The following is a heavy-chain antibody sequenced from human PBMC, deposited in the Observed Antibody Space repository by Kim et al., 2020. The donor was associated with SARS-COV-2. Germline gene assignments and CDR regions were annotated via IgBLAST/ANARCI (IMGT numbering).Heavy chain of an antibody. CDR3: ARGPYYAVAYIYYYGMDV. CDR2: INHSGST. V-gene: IGHV4-34*01. J-gene: IGHJ6*02. CDR1: GGSFSGYY. D-gene: IGHD1-26*01. Sequence: SETLSLTCAVYGGSFSGYYWSWIRQPPGKGLEWIGEINHSGSTNYNPSLKSRVTISVDTSKNQFSLKLSSVTAADTAVYYCARGPYYAVAYIYYYGMDVWGQGTTVTVSS.